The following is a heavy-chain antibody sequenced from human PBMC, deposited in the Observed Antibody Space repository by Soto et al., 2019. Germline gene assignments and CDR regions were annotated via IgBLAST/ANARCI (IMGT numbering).Heavy chain of an antibody. CDR3: ARIRARFSRSAFDI. D-gene: IGHD3-10*01. J-gene: IGHJ3*02. CDR2: INSSGST. Sequence: QVQLQQWGAGLLKPSETLSLTCAVYAGSLTTYYWSWIRQPPGKGLEWIGEINSSGSTNYNPSLKSRLTISVDTSKNQFSLRLTSVTAADTAVYYCARIRARFSRSAFDIWGQGTMVTVSS. V-gene: IGHV4-34*01. CDR1: AGSLTTYY.